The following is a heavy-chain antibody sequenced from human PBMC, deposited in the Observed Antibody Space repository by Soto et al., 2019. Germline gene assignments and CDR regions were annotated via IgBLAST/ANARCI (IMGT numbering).Heavy chain of an antibody. CDR3: AKDQHYDSSGYYFYYYYGMDV. V-gene: IGHV3-23*01. CDR2: ISGSGGST. D-gene: IGHD3-22*01. Sequence: GGSLRLSCAASGFTFSSYAMSWVRQAPGKGLEWVSAISGSGGSTYYADSVKGRFTFSRDNSKNTLYLQMNSLRAEDTAVYYCAKDQHYDSSGYYFYYYYGMDVWGQGTTVTVSS. J-gene: IGHJ6*02. CDR1: GFTFSSYA.